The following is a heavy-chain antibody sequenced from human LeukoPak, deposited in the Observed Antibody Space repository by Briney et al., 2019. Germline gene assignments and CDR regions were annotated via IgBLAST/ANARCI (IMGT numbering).Heavy chain of an antibody. CDR3: ARDQPGIHQSY. V-gene: IGHV1-69*05. J-gene: IGHJ4*02. CDR1: GYTFTGYY. Sequence: SVKVSCKASGYTFTGYYMHWVRQAPGQGLEWMGRIIPIFGTANYAQKFQGRVTITTDESTSTAYMELSSLRSEDTAVYYCARDQPGIHQSYWGQGTLVTVSS. CDR2: IIPIFGTA. D-gene: IGHD6-13*01.